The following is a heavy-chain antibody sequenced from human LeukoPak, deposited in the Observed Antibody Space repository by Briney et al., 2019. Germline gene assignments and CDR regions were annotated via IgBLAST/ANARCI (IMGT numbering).Heavy chain of an antibody. V-gene: IGHV3-23*01. Sequence: PGGSLRLSCAASGFTFSSYGMSWVRQAPGKGLEWVSAISGSGGSTYYADSVKGRFTISRDNSKNTLYLQMNSLRAEDTAVYYCAKLAPDPPMYYSSSSYFDYWGQGTLVTVSS. CDR2: ISGSGGST. J-gene: IGHJ4*02. CDR1: GFTFSSYG. CDR3: AKLAPDPPMYYSSSSYFDY. D-gene: IGHD6-6*01.